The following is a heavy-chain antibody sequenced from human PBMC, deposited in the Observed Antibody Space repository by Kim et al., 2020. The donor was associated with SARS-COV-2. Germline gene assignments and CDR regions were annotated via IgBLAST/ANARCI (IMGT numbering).Heavy chain of an antibody. CDR1: GFTFTKNW. J-gene: IGHJ4*02. CDR3: ARDRRYSLDY. V-gene: IGHV3-7*01. CDR2: INEDGRET. Sequence: GGSLRLSCADSGFTFTKNWMSWVRQAPGKGLEWLAKINEDGRETHYVNSVEGRFTISRDNAKNSLYLQMNSLRVEDTGIYYCARDRRYSLDYWGQGTRVTVSS. D-gene: IGHD2-15*01.